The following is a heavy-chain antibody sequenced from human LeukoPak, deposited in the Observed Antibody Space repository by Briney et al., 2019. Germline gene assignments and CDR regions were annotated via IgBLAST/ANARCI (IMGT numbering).Heavy chain of an antibody. J-gene: IGHJ4*02. Sequence: PGGSLRLSCAAPGFTFSSYGMHWVRQAPGKGLEWVAFIRYDGSNKYYADSVKGRFTISRDNSKNTLFLQMNSLRAEDTAVYYCAKDSHRGYSYGQHYYFDYWGQGTLVTVSS. CDR1: GFTFSSYG. CDR3: AKDSHRGYSYGQHYYFDY. CDR2: IRYDGSNK. D-gene: IGHD5-18*01. V-gene: IGHV3-30*02.